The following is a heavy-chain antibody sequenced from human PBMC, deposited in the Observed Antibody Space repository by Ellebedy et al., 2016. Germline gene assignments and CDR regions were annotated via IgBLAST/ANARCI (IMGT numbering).Heavy chain of an antibody. J-gene: IGHJ4*02. CDR2: FKSEYDGGTT. CDR1: GFSFSNAW. Sequence: GESLKISCAVSGFSFSNAWMTWVRRAPGKGLEWVVRFKSEYDGGTTDYAAPVKGRFTISRDDSRFTVYRHMNSLHSEDTAVYYCATGIEKIRENGGFDSWGLGALVTVSS. V-gene: IGHV3-15*01. CDR3: ATGIEKIRENGGFDS. D-gene: IGHD5-24*01.